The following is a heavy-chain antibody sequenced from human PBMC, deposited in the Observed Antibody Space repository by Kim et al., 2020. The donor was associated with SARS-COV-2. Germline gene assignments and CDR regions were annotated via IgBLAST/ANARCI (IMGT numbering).Heavy chain of an antibody. J-gene: IGHJ2*01. Sequence: SVKVSCKASGATFSTYSISWVRQAPGQGLEWMGGITPMSGRTNYAERFQGRVTITADESTSTVYMGLSSLRSDDTAVYYCARGDMGDLYCSSASCGRGYWYFDLWGRGTPVTVSS. V-gene: IGHV1-69*13. CDR3: ARGDMGDLYCSSASCGRGYWYFDL. CDR2: ITPMSGRT. CDR1: GATFSTYS. D-gene: IGHD2-2*01.